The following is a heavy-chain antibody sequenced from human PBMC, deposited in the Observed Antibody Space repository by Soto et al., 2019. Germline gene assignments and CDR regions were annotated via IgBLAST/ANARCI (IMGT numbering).Heavy chain of an antibody. D-gene: IGHD3-10*02. CDR3: ATGRRGMLEH. V-gene: IGHV4-59*01. CDR1: DGHIISNY. Sequence: SVLLSLTCTVSDGHIISNYWSWVRQPPGEGLEWIGYIYYTGTTDSHPSLQSRVTISVDTSKNQFSLKMRSVTGADTAVYYCATGRRGMLEHWGQGSLVTVSS. CDR2: IYYTGTT. J-gene: IGHJ4*02.